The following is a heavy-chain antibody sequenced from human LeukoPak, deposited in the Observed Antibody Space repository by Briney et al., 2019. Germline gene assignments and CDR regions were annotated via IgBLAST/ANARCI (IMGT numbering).Heavy chain of an antibody. CDR3: AKVLRFFDSSSAGYYYYGMDV. D-gene: IGHD3-9*01. CDR2: ISGVGGYR. V-gene: IGHV3-43*02. Sequence: AGSLRLSCAASGIAFDDYAMHWVRQPPGNGLEWVSLISGVGGYRQYGDSVKGRFTISRDNSKNSLYLQMHSLETEDTALYYCAKVLRFFDSSSAGYYYYGMDVWGQGTTVTVSS. CDR1: GIAFDDYA. J-gene: IGHJ6*02.